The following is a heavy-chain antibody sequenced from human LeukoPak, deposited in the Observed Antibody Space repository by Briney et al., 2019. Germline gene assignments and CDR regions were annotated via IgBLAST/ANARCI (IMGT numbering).Heavy chain of an antibody. CDR3: ILTTVTTSAEY. J-gene: IGHJ4*02. D-gene: IGHD4-17*01. CDR1: GLTVSSNY. V-gene: IGHV3-53*01. Sequence: GGSLRLSCAASGLTVSSNYMNWVRQAPGKGLEWVSVIYNGVTIHYADSVKGRFTISSDNSKNTVYLQLNSLRAEDTAIYYCILTTVTTSAEYWGQGTLVTASS. CDR2: IYNGVTI.